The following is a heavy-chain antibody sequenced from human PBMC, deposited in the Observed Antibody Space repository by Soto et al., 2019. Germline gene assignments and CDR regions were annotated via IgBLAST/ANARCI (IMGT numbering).Heavy chain of an antibody. Sequence: PSETLSLTCAVYGGSFSGYYWSWIRQPPGKGLEWIGEINHSGSTNYNPSLKSRVTISVDTSKNQFSLKLSSVTAADTAVYYCAPPMIRGFDYWGQGNLVSVSS. D-gene: IGHD3-22*01. V-gene: IGHV4-34*01. CDR3: APPMIRGFDY. CDR2: INHSGST. CDR1: GGSFSGYY. J-gene: IGHJ4*02.